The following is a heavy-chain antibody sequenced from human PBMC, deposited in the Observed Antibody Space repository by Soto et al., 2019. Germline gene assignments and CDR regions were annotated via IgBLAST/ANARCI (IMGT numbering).Heavy chain of an antibody. CDR3: AKSHTTSGWYVTTDY. Sequence: EVQLVESGGGLVQPGRSLRLSCAACGCTFGDNAMQWVRQAPGKGLEWVSAISWNSGSIDYADSVKGRFTISRDNAKNSLYLQMNSLRAEDTALYYCAKSHTTSGWYVTTDYWGQGTRVTDSS. CDR2: ISWNSGSI. J-gene: IGHJ4*02. D-gene: IGHD6-19*01. V-gene: IGHV3-9*01. CDR1: GCTFGDNA.